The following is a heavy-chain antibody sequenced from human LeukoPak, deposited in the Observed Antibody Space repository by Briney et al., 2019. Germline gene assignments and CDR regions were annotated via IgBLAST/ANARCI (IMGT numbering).Heavy chain of an antibody. Sequence: PGGSLRLPCTASGFTFINYSMNWVRQAPGKGLEGVSAISTNSAFIYYADSVRGRFTISRDNTKNSLYLQMARLTAADTAVYFCACLRGPSDYWGQGTLVTVSS. CDR3: ACLRGPSDY. D-gene: IGHD4-17*01. J-gene: IGHJ4*02. CDR1: GFTFINYS. CDR2: ISTNSAFI. V-gene: IGHV3-21*01.